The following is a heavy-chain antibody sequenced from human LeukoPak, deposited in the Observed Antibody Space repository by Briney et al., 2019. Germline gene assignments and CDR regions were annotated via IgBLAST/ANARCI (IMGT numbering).Heavy chain of an antibody. D-gene: IGHD3-22*01. V-gene: IGHV5-51*01. Sequence: GESLKISCKGSGYSFTSYWIGWVRQMPGKGLEWMGIIYPGGSDTRYSPSFQGQVTISADKSISTAYLQWSSLKASDTAMYYCARQDYYDSSGYYQAYYFDYWGQGTLVTVSS. CDR2: IYPGGSDT. CDR3: ARQDYYDSSGYYQAYYFDY. CDR1: GYSFTSYW. J-gene: IGHJ4*02.